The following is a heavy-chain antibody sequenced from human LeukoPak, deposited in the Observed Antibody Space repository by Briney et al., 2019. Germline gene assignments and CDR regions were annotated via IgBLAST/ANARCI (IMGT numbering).Heavy chain of an antibody. Sequence: GGSLRLSCAASGFSFSTYAMTWVRQAPGKGLELVSAISGSGGSTYYADSVKGRFTISRDSSKNPLYLQLNSLRAEDTAVYYCAKDRGKASPGRYYFDYWGQGTLVTVSS. D-gene: IGHD3-16*01. CDR3: AKDRGKASPGRYYFDY. J-gene: IGHJ4*02. CDR1: GFSFSTYA. CDR2: ISGSGGST. V-gene: IGHV3-23*01.